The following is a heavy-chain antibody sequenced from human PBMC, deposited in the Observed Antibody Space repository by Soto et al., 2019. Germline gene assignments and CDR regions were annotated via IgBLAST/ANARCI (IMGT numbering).Heavy chain of an antibody. CDR3: ARENHAKFDY. J-gene: IGHJ4*02. CDR2: IAQDGGEK. Sequence: GGSLRLSCAASGFTFSTYWMSWVRHTPGKGLEWVASIAQDGGEKHYVDSVKGRFIISKDNARNSLFLQLDSLRADDTAVYYCARENHAKFDYWGQGTPVTVSS. V-gene: IGHV3-7*01. CDR1: GFTFSTYW.